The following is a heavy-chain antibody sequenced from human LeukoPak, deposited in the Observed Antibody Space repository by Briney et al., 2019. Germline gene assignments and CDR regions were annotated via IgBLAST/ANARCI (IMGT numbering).Heavy chain of an antibody. Sequence: PGGSLRLSCAASEFTFSSYSMNWVRQAPGKGLEWVSSISSSSYIYYADSVKGRFTISRDNAKNSLYLQMNSLRAEDTAVYYCARTSSSWHIDYWGQGTLVTVSS. CDR3: ARTSSSWHIDY. CDR2: ISSSSYI. D-gene: IGHD6-13*01. J-gene: IGHJ4*02. V-gene: IGHV3-21*01. CDR1: EFTFSSYS.